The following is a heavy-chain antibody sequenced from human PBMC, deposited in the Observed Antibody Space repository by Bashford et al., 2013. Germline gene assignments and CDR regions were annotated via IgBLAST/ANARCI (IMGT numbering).Heavy chain of an antibody. Sequence: TSGGSLRLSCAASGFTFSSYSMNWVRQAPGKGLEWVSSISSSSSYIYYADSVKGRFTISRDNAKNSLYLQMNSLRAEDTAVYYCATVYGGNPLDAFDIWGQGTMVTVSS. CDR3: ATVYGGNPLDAFDI. J-gene: IGHJ3*02. V-gene: IGHV3-21*01. D-gene: IGHD4-23*01. CDR2: ISSSSSYI. CDR1: GFTFSSYS.